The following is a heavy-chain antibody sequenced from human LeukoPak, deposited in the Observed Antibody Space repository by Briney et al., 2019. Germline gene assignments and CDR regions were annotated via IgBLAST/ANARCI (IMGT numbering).Heavy chain of an antibody. CDR2: IQFDGSIK. CDR1: GFTFTNYG. CDR3: TKGEYGAYDY. V-gene: IGHV3-30*02. J-gene: IGHJ4*02. D-gene: IGHD4-17*01. Sequence: GGSLRLSCAASGFTFTNYGMHWVRQAPGKGLEWVAFIQFDGSIKYYPDSVKDRFTISRDNSKNTVYLQMNSLRPEDTAVYYCTKGEYGAYDYWGQGTLVTVSS.